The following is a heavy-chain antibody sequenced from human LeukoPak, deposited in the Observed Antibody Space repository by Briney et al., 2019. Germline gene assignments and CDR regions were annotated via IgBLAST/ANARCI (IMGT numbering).Heavy chain of an antibody. CDR3: ARLRRSAGIY. V-gene: IGHV4-59*08. CDR1: GGSISSDY. J-gene: IGHJ4*02. Sequence: PSETLSLTCALSGGSISSDYWSWIRQPPGKGLEWIGYIYYTGITNYSPSLRSGVTMSVDTSKNQFSLNLTSVTAADTAVYYCARLRRSAGIYWGQGTLVTVSS. D-gene: IGHD3-10*01. CDR2: IYYTGIT.